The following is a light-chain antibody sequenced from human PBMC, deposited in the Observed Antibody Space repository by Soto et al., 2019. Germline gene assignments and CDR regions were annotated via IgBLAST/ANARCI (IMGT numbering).Light chain of an antibody. CDR1: QSVSNNY. CDR2: GAS. V-gene: IGKV3D-20*02. Sequence: NVMKLSPATLSVTPRERATLSCRASQSVSNNYLAWYQQKPGQAPRLLIYGASNRATGIPDRFSGSGSGTEFTLTISSLQSEDFAVYYCQQRSNWRVTFGGGTKVDIK. CDR3: QQRSNWRVT. J-gene: IGKJ4*01.